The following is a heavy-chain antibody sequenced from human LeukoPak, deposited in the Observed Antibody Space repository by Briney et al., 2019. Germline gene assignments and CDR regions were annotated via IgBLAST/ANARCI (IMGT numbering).Heavy chain of an antibody. Sequence: SGPALVKPTQTLTLTCTFSGFSLSTSGMCVSWIRQPPGKALEWLARIDWDDDKYYSTSLKTRLTISKDTSKNQVVLTMTNMDPVDTATYYCARIGSCSGRYNWDYWGQGTLVTVSS. J-gene: IGHJ4*02. CDR3: ARIGSCSGRYNWDY. CDR2: IDWDDDK. CDR1: GFSLSTSGMC. V-gene: IGHV2-70*11. D-gene: IGHD6-19*01.